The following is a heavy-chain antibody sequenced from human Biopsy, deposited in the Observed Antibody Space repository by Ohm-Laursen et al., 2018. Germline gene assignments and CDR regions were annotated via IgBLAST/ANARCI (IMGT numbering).Heavy chain of an antibody. CDR3: AKDLGLNYSDRFLFYYGMDV. CDR1: GFTFDDYA. D-gene: IGHD4-17*01. J-gene: IGHJ6*02. Sequence: LSCAASGFTFDDYAMHWVRQVPGKGLEWVSGISWNSDDIAYADSVKGRFTISRDNARNALHLQMNSLRTEDTALYYCAKDLGLNYSDRFLFYYGMDVWGHGTTVTVSS. CDR2: ISWNSDDI. V-gene: IGHV3-9*01.